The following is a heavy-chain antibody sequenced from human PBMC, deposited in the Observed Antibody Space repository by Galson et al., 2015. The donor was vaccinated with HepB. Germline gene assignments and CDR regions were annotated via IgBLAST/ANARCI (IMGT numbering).Heavy chain of an antibody. CDR2: ISESGGGT. CDR1: EFTFSSYA. Sequence: SLRLSCAASEFTFSSYAMDWVRQAPGKGLEWVSSISESGGGTFYADSVKGRFTISRDNSKNTLYLQMISLRLEDTAVYYCAKRVHILPREWGQGTLVTVSS. J-gene: IGHJ1*01. D-gene: IGHD2-21*01. V-gene: IGHV3-23*01. CDR3: AKRVHILPRE.